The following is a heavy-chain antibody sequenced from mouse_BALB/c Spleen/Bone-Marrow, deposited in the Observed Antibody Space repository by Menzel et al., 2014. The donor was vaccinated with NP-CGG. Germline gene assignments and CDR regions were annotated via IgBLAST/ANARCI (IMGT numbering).Heavy chain of an antibody. V-gene: IGHV5-12-2*01. CDR1: GFTFSSYT. D-gene: IGHD1-1*01. CDR3: ARHGYYGSRAMDY. CDR2: ISNGGGST. Sequence: VQLKESGGGLVQPGGSLKLSCAASGFTFSSYTMSWVCQTPEKRLEWVAYISNGGGSTYYPDTVKGRFTISRDNAKNTLYLQMSSLKSEDTAMYYCARHGYYGSRAMDYWGQGTSVTVSS. J-gene: IGHJ4*01.